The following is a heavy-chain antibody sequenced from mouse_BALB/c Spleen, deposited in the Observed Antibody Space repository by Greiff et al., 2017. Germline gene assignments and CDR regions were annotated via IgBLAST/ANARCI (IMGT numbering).Heavy chain of an antibody. J-gene: IGHJ3*01. V-gene: IGHV5-6-5*01. D-gene: IGHD1-1*01. Sequence: EVQRVESGGGLVKPGGSLKLSCAASGFTFSSYAMSWVRQTPEKRLEWVASISSGGSTYYPDSVKGRFTISRDNARNILYLQMSSLRSEDTAMYYCASTLYGSSSAWFAYWGQGTLVTVSA. CDR3: ASTLYGSSSAWFAY. CDR2: ISSGGST. CDR1: GFTFSSYA.